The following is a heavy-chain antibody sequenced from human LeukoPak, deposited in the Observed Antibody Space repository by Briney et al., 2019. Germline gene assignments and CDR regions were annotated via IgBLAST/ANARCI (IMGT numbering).Heavy chain of an antibody. Sequence: GASVTVSCTASGYTFTSYAMNWVRQASGQGLEWMGWINTNTGNPTYAQGFTGRFVFSLDTSVSTAYLQISSLKAEDTAVYYCARGSLKKGVFRFNWFDPWGQGTLVTVSS. D-gene: IGHD3-16*01. CDR3: ARGSLKKGVFRFNWFDP. V-gene: IGHV7-4-1*02. CDR1: GYTFTSYA. J-gene: IGHJ5*02. CDR2: INTNTGNP.